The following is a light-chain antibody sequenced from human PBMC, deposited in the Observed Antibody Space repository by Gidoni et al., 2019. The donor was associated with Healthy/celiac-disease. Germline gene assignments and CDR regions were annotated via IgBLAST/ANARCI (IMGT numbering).Light chain of an antibody. Sequence: DIQMTQSPSTLSASVGDRVPITCRASQSISSWLAWYQQKPGKAPQLLIYDSSSLESGVPSRFSGSGSGTEFTLTISSLQPDDFATYYCQQYNSSPITFGQXTRLEIK. V-gene: IGKV1-5*01. CDR2: DSS. CDR1: QSISSW. J-gene: IGKJ5*01. CDR3: QQYNSSPIT.